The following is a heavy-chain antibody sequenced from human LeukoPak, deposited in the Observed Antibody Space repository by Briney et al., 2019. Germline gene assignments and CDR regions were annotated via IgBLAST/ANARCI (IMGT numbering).Heavy chain of an antibody. J-gene: IGHJ4*02. CDR1: GFSFSSSW. Sequence: PGGSLRLSCAASGFSFSSSWMSWVRQAPGEGLQWVANMMVDGSQEYYVDSVKGRFTISRDNAKNLLYLQMNNLRADDTAVYYCARDPAWGALDYWGQGTLVTVS. CDR3: ARDPAWGALDY. D-gene: IGHD7-27*01. V-gene: IGHV3-7*03. CDR2: MMVDGSQE.